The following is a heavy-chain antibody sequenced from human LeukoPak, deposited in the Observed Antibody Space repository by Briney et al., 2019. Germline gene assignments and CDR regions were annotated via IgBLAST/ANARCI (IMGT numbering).Heavy chain of an antibody. CDR1: GFTFSSSV. V-gene: IGHV3-23*01. Sequence: SGGSLRLSCAASGFTFSSSVMSWVRQAPGKGLEWVSTINGGGTRSYYAVSVNGRFIISRDNSMNTLYLQMNGLRAEDTAVYYCARDQGGYSTDFGFWGQGTLVTVSS. CDR2: INGGGTRS. D-gene: IGHD5-12*01. CDR3: ARDQGGYSTDFGF. J-gene: IGHJ4*02.